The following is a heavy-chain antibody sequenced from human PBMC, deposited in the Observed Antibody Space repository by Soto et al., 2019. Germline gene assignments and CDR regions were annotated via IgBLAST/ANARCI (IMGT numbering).Heavy chain of an antibody. Sequence: SVKVSCKASGFTFTSSAMQWVRQARGQRLEWIGWIVVGSGNTNYAQKFQERVTITRDMSTSTAYMELSSLRSEDTAVYYCAAATMTTVTTDYYYYMDVWGKGTTVTVSS. V-gene: IGHV1-58*02. D-gene: IGHD4-17*01. CDR2: IVVGSGNT. J-gene: IGHJ6*03. CDR3: AAATMTTVTTDYYYYMDV. CDR1: GFTFTSSA.